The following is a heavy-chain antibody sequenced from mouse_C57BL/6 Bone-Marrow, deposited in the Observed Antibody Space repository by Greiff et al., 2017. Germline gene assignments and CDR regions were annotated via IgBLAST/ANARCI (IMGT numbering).Heavy chain of an antibody. J-gene: IGHJ3*01. Sequence: QVQLQQSGAELVRPGASVTLSCKASGYTFTDYEMHWVKQTPVHGLEWIGAIDPETGGTAYNQKFKGKAILTADKSSSTAYMELRSLTSEDSAVYYCSLSGSSPAWLAYWGQGTLVTVSA. CDR3: SLSGSSPAWLAY. D-gene: IGHD1-1*01. CDR2: IDPETGGT. V-gene: IGHV1-15*01. CDR1: GYTFTDYE.